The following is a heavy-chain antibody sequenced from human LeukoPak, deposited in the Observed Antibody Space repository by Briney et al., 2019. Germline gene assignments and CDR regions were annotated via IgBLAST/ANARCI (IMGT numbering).Heavy chain of an antibody. Sequence: GGSLRLSCAASGFTFSSYWMSWVRQAPGKGLEWVANIKQDGSEKYYVDSVKGRFTISRDNAKNSLYLQMNCLRAEDTAVYYCARVGGKYYDFWSGYPLTNWFDPWGQGTLVTVSS. J-gene: IGHJ5*02. V-gene: IGHV3-7*01. D-gene: IGHD3-3*01. CDR1: GFTFSSYW. CDR2: IKQDGSEK. CDR3: ARVGGKYYDFWSGYPLTNWFDP.